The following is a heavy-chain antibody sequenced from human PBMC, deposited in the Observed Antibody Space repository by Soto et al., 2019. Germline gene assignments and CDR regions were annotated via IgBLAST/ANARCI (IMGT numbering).Heavy chain of an antibody. J-gene: IGHJ4*02. D-gene: IGHD5-18*01. CDR1: GGSISSSSYY. V-gene: IGHV4-39*01. Sequence: QLQLQESGPGLVKPSETLSLTCTVSGGSISSSSYYWGWIRQPPGKGLEWIGSIYYSGSTYYNPSLKSRVTISVDTSKNQFSLKLSSVTAADTAVYYCARHHGYGDYVDYWGQGTLVTVSS. CDR2: IYYSGST. CDR3: ARHHGYGDYVDY.